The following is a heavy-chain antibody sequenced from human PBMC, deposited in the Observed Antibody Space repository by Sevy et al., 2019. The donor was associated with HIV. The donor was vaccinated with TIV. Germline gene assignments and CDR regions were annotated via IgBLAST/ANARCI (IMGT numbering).Heavy chain of an antibody. J-gene: IGHJ6*02. Sequence: TLSLTCTVSGGSISGDVYFWTWIRQHPGKGLEWIGYIHYSRGTDYNPSLKSRVTISVDTSKNQISLNMRSVTAADTAVYYCARDSCKSTSCQNWGYYGMDVWGQGTTVTVS. CDR1: GGSISGDVYF. CDR2: IHYSRGT. CDR3: ARDSCKSTSCQNWGYYGMDV. V-gene: IGHV4-31*03. D-gene: IGHD2-2*01.